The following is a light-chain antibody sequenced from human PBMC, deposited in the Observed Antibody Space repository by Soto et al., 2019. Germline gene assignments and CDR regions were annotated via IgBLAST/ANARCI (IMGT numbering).Light chain of an antibody. CDR2: RDS. CDR3: QSSDISGTYV. Sequence: SYELTQPPSVSVSPGQTATITCSGDALSKQYAYWYQQKPGQAPVVVMFRDSERPSGIPERFYGSSSGTTVTLTISGVQAEDEADYYCQSSDISGTYVFGTGTKLTVL. CDR1: ALSKQY. J-gene: IGLJ1*01. V-gene: IGLV3-25*03.